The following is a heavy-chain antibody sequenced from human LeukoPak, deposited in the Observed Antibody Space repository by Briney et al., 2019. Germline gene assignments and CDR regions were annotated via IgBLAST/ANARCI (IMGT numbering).Heavy chain of an antibody. J-gene: IGHJ6*03. V-gene: IGHV3-30*19. CDR3: AREGATSWYAYYYYYMDV. CDR2: IWYDGSSK. D-gene: IGHD6-13*01. Sequence: PGRSLRLSCAASGFTFSSYGMHWVRQAPGKGLEWVAVIWYDGSSKYYADSVKGRFTISRDNSKNTLYLQMNSLRAEDTAVYYCAREGATSWYAYYYYYMDVWGKGTTVTVSS. CDR1: GFTFSSYG.